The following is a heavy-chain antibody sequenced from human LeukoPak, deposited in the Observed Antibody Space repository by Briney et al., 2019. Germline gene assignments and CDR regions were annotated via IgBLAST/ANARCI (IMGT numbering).Heavy chain of an antibody. D-gene: IGHD3-3*01. CDR3: AKLLTIFGVVVRAFDI. CDR1: GFTFDDYA. J-gene: IGHJ3*02. Sequence: GGSLRLSCAASGFTFDDYAMHWVRQAPGKGLEWVSGISWNSGSIGYADSVKGRFTISRDNAKNSLYLQMNSLRAEDTAVYYCAKLLTIFGVVVRAFDIWGQGTMVTVSS. CDR2: ISWNSGSI. V-gene: IGHV3-9*01.